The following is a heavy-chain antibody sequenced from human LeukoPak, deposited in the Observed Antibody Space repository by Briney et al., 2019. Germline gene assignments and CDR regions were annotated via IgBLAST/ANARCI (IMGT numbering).Heavy chain of an antibody. D-gene: IGHD3-10*01. CDR3: ARANVLLWFGESYYFDY. J-gene: IGHJ4*02. CDR1: GYTFTNSD. Sequence: ASVKVSCKASGYTFTNSDINWVRQASGQGLEWMGWMNPKSGNTGYAQKFRGRVAITRNTSISTAYMELSSLRSEDTAVYYCARANVLLWFGESYYFDYWGQGTLVTVSS. CDR2: MNPKSGNT. V-gene: IGHV1-8*03.